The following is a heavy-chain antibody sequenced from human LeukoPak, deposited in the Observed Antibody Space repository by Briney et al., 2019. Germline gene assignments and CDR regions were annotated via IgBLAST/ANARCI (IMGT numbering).Heavy chain of an antibody. CDR2: IYPGGSET. D-gene: IGHD5-24*01. J-gene: IGHJ4*02. CDR1: GYDFSTYW. CDR3: ARASRDGYNQNFDH. Sequence: GESLKISCKGLGYDFSTYWNAWVRQRPGRGLEWMGIIYPGGSETRYDPSFQGQVTISADRSTSTAYLQWSSLRASDTAMYYCARASRDGYNQNFDHWGQGTLVTVSS. V-gene: IGHV5-51*01.